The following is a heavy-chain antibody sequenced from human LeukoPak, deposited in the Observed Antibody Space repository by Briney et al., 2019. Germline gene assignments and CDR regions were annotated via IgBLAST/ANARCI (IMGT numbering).Heavy chain of an antibody. Sequence: GGSLRLSCAASGFTFSSYGMSWVRQAPGKGLEWVSGISGSGGSTYYADSVKGRFTISRDNSKNTLYVQMNSLRTADTAVYYCTRGARKGDDYGGFFDYWGQGTLVTVSS. D-gene: IGHD4-23*01. CDR1: GFTFSSYG. CDR2: ISGSGGST. CDR3: TRGARKGDDYGGFFDY. V-gene: IGHV3-23*01. J-gene: IGHJ4*02.